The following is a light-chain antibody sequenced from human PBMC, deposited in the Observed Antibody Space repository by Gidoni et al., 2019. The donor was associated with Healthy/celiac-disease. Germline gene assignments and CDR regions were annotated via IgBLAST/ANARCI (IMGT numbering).Light chain of an antibody. CDR3: QQLNSYPYT. V-gene: IGKV1-9*01. CDR2: AAS. CDR1: QGISSY. Sequence: DIQLTQSPSFLSASVGDRVTSTCRASQGISSYLAWYQQKPGKATKLLIYAASTLQSGVPSRCSGSGSGTEFTLTISSLQPEDFATYYCQQLNSYPYTFGQGTKLEIK. J-gene: IGKJ2*01.